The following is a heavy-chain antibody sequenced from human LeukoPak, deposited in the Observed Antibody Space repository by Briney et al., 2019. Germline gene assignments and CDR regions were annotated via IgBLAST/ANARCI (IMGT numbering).Heavy chain of an antibody. V-gene: IGHV3-21*01. D-gene: IGHD2-2*01. Sequence: GGSLRLSCAASGFTFSSYSMNWVRQAQGKGLEWVSSISSSSSYIYYADSVKGRFTISRDNAKYSLYLQMNSLRAEDTAVYYCASVRYCSSTSCLEGALDPWGQGTLVTVSS. CDR1: GFTFSSYS. J-gene: IGHJ5*02. CDR2: ISSSSSYI. CDR3: ASVRYCSSTSCLEGALDP.